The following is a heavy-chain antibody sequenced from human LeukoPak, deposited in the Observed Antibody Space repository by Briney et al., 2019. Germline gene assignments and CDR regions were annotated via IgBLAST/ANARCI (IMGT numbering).Heavy chain of an antibody. V-gene: IGHV3-72*01. J-gene: IGHJ2*01. D-gene: IGHD6-25*01. CDR3: ARTNLYRSEHWNFDL. Sequence: GGSLRLSCVASGFIFSDHYMDWVRQTPGKGLEWVGRARNKANSYTTEYAASVKGRFTVSRDESTNSLLLQMNNLKIEDTAVYFCARTNLYRSEHWNFDLWGRGTLVTVSS. CDR2: ARNKANSYTT. CDR1: GFIFSDHY.